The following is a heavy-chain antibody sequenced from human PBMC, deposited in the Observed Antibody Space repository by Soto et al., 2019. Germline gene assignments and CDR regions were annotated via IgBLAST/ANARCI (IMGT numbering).Heavy chain of an antibody. J-gene: IGHJ6*02. CDR3: ARSYYGSGSYGLDV. CDR1: GFTFSSYA. Sequence: GGSLRLSCAASGFTFSSYAMHWVRQAPGKGLEWVAVISYDGSNKYYADSVKGRFTISRDNSKNTLYLQMNSLRAEDTAVYYCARSYYGSGSYGLDVWGQGTTVTVSS. CDR2: ISYDGSNK. D-gene: IGHD3-10*01. V-gene: IGHV3-30*14.